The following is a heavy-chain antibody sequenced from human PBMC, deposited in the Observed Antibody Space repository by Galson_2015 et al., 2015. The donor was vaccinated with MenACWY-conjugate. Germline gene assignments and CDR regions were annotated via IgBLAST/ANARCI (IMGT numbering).Heavy chain of an antibody. CDR3: AKEHVLRFLEWLTHFDY. CDR2: ISGSGGST. CDR1: GFTFSSYT. Sequence: SLRLSCAASGFTFSSYTMSWVRQAPGKGLEWVSAISGSGGSTYYADSVKGRFTISRDNSKNTLYLQMNSLRAEDTAVYYCAKEHVLRFLEWLTHFDYWGQGTLVTVSS. J-gene: IGHJ4*02. D-gene: IGHD3-3*01. V-gene: IGHV3-23*01.